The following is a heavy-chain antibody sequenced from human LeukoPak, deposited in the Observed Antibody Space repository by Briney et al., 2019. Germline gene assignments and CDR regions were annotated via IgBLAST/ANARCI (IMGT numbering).Heavy chain of an antibody. Sequence: SEILSLTCTVSGGSINNYYWSWIRQPPGKGLELIGYIYYSGSTNYNPSLKSRVTMSVDTSKNQFSLKVNSVTAADTAVYYCARGTGYYGGFDYWGQGTLVTVSS. J-gene: IGHJ4*02. D-gene: IGHD3/OR15-3a*01. V-gene: IGHV4-59*01. CDR2: IYYSGST. CDR1: GGSINNYY. CDR3: ARGTGYYGGFDY.